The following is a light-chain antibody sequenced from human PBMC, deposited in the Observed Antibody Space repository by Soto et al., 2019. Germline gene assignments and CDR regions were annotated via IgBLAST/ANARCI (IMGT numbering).Light chain of an antibody. J-gene: IGKJ1*01. CDR3: QQYGNSPTLT. V-gene: IGKV3-15*01. CDR2: GQX. CDR1: XRIDTN. Sequence: ILMRQSPDTLSVAPGGGATLSCRGTXRIDTNLGSYQKKPGQGTRLXNYGQXTRATVILARFIGSGSGRDSTLTISRMEPAYFAVYYCQQYGNSPTLTFGQGTKVDNK.